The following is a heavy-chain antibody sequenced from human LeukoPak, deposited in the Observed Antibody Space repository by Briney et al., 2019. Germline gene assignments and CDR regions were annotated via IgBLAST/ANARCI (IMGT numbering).Heavy chain of an antibody. CDR1: GYTFTSYY. Sequence: ASVKVSCKASGYTFTSYYMHWVRQAPGQGLEWMGIINPSGGSTSYAQKFQGRVTMTRDTSTSTVYMELSSLRSEDTAVYYCATGYCSGGSCYATYYYGMDVWGQGTTVTVSS. D-gene: IGHD2-15*01. V-gene: IGHV1-46*01. J-gene: IGHJ6*02. CDR3: ATGYCSGGSCYATYYYGMDV. CDR2: INPSGGST.